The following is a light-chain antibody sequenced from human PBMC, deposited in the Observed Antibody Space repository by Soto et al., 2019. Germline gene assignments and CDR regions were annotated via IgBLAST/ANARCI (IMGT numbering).Light chain of an antibody. V-gene: IGKV1-5*03. Sequence: DIQMTQSPSTLSASVGDRVTIICRASQTISSWLAWYQQKGGQAPKLLISKASILDSGVPSRFSGSGSGTEFTLTISSLQSEDFAVYYCQQYKDWPHTFGQGTKVDIK. CDR2: KAS. CDR1: QTISSW. CDR3: QQYKDWPHT. J-gene: IGKJ1*01.